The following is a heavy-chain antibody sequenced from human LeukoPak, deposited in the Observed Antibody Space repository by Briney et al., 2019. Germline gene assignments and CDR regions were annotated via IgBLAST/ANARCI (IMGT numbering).Heavy chain of an antibody. Sequence: PSETLSLTCAVYGGSFSGYSWGWIRQPPGKGLEWIGEINHSGSTNYNPSLKSRVTISVDTSKNQFSLKLSSVTAADTAVYYCARDKTYCSSTSCPIYYYYGMDVWGQGTTVTVSS. CDR3: ARDKTYCSSTSCPIYYYYGMDV. V-gene: IGHV4-34*01. J-gene: IGHJ6*02. CDR2: INHSGST. CDR1: GGSFSGYS. D-gene: IGHD2-2*01.